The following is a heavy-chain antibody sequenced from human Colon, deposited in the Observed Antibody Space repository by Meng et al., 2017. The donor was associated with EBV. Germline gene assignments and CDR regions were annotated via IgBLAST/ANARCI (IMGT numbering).Heavy chain of an antibody. Sequence: QVQIKHGGAGLLKPSETLALTCAAYGGSFSGYYWSWIRQPPEKGLEWIGEINHSGSTNYNPSLKSRVTISVDTSKKQFSLKLSSVTAADTAVYYCARGPGGSYYLYYFDYWGQGTLVTVSS. CDR3: ARGPGGSYYLYYFDY. CDR1: GGSFSGYY. D-gene: IGHD1-26*01. CDR2: INHSGST. J-gene: IGHJ4*02. V-gene: IGHV4-34*01.